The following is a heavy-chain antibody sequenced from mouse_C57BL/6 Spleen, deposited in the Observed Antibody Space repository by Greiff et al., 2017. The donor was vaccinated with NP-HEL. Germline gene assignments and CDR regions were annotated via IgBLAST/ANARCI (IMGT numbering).Heavy chain of an antibody. CDR1: GFTFSNYW. J-gene: IGHJ1*03. V-gene: IGHV6-3*01. CDR3: TEGYWYFDV. Sequence: EVKVEESGGGLVQPGGSMKLSCVASGFTFSNYWMNWVRQSPEKGLEWVAQIRLKSDNYATHYAESVKGRFTISRDDSKSSVYLQINNLRAEDTGIYYCTEGYWYFDVWGTGTTVTVSS. CDR2: IRLKSDNYAT.